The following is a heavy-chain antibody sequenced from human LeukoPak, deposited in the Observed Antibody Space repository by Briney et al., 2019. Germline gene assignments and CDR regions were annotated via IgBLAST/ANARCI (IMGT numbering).Heavy chain of an antibody. Sequence: GGSLRLSCAASGFTFSRYSMNWVRQAPGKGLEWVSSISSSSSYIYYADSVKGRFTISRDNAKNSLYLQMNSLRAEDTAVYYCAREVQASSSRDFDYWGQGTLVTVSS. V-gene: IGHV3-21*01. D-gene: IGHD6-13*01. CDR1: GFTFSRYS. CDR3: AREVQASSSRDFDY. CDR2: ISSSSSYI. J-gene: IGHJ4*02.